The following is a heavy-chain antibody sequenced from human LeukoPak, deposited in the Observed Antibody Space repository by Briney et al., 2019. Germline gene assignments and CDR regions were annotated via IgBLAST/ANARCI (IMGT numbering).Heavy chain of an antibody. CDR3: VRGGSAASAVFDY. D-gene: IGHD6-13*01. CDR1: GGSISGYY. CDR2: IHTSGMT. Sequence: PSETLSLICTVSGGSISGYYWSWIRQPAGEGLQYIGHIHTSGMTNYNPSLKSRVTMSVDTSKNQFYLKVTSVTASDTAVYYCVRGGSAASAVFDYWGQGALVTVSS. J-gene: IGHJ4*02. V-gene: IGHV4-4*07.